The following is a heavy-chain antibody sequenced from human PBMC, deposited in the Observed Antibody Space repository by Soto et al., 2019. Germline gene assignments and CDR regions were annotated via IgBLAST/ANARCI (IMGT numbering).Heavy chain of an antibody. CDR1: GGSFSGYY. V-gene: IGHV4-34*01. Sequence: PSETLSLTCAVYGGSFSGYYWSWIRQPPGKGLEWIGEINHSGSTNYNPSLKSRVTISVDTSKNQFSLKLSSVTAADTAVYYCASGGESIAARPYYFDYWGQGTLVTVSS. CDR3: ASGGESIAARPYYFDY. CDR2: INHSGST. D-gene: IGHD6-6*01. J-gene: IGHJ4*02.